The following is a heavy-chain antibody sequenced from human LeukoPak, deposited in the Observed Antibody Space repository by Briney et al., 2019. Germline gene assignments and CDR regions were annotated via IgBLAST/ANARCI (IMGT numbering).Heavy chain of an antibody. CDR3: ARDAYGDYSFDY. V-gene: IGHV3-11*01. CDR2: ISSSGSTI. CDR1: GFTFSDYY. J-gene: IGHJ4*02. Sequence: PGGSLRLSCAASGFTFSDYYMSWIRQAPGKGLEWVSYISSSGSTIYYADSVKGRFTISRDNAENSLYLQMNSLRAEDTAAYYCARDAYGDYSFDYWGQGTLVTVSS. D-gene: IGHD4-17*01.